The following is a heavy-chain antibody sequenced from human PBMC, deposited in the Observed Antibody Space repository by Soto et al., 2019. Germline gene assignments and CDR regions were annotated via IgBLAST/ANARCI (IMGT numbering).Heavy chain of an antibody. V-gene: IGHV3-7*04. CDR1: GFTFSDHY. Sequence: GGSLRLSCAASGFTFSDHYMDWVRQAPGKGLEWVANIKQDGSEKHYVDSVKGRFTLSRANAKNSLYLQMNSLRAEDTAVYYCATEQLERLKDDAFDIWGQGTMVTVSS. CDR3: ATEQLERLKDDAFDI. J-gene: IGHJ3*02. D-gene: IGHD1-1*01. CDR2: IKQDGSEK.